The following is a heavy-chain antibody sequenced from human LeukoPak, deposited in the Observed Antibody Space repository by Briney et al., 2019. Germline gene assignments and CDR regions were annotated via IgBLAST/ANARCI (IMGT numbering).Heavy chain of an antibody. Sequence: GGSLRLSCAVSGFTFSSDSMTWVRQAPGKALEWVSTISGSGVSAFYADPVKGRFTISRDNSKNTLHLHMNHLSAEDTAVYYCAKDSFSSDWGQGTLVTVSS. CDR1: GFTFSSDS. CDR3: AKDSFSSD. V-gene: IGHV3-23*01. CDR2: ISGSGVSA. J-gene: IGHJ4*02.